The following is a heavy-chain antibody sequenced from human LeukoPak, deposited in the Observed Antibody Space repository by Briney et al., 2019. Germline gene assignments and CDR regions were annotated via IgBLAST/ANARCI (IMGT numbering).Heavy chain of an antibody. D-gene: IGHD1-14*01. CDR1: GFTFDDYG. CDR3: ARDLFGYNAFDI. J-gene: IGHJ3*02. CDR2: INWNGGST. Sequence: GGSLRLSYAASGFTFDDYGMSWVRQAPGKGLEWVSGINWNGGSTGYADSVEGRFTISRDNAKNSLYLQMNSLRAEDTALYYCARDLFGYNAFDIWGQGTMVTVSS. V-gene: IGHV3-20*03.